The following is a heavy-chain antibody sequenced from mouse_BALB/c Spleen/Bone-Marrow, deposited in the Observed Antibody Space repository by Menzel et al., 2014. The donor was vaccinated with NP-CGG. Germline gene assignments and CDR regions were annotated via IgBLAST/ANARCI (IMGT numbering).Heavy chain of an antibody. Sequence: VQLVESGAELMKTGASVKLSCKATGYTFSNYWIEWVKQRPGHGLAWIGEILPGSGGTNSNEKFKFKATLTADPSSSTDYMQFSSLTSEDTAVDYCARKWHYYYDRWGDVMDYWCQGTSVTVSS. CDR2: ILPGSGGT. CDR1: GYTFSNYW. CDR3: ARKWHYYYDRWGDVMDY. V-gene: IGHV1-9*01. D-gene: IGHD1-1*01. J-gene: IGHJ4*01.